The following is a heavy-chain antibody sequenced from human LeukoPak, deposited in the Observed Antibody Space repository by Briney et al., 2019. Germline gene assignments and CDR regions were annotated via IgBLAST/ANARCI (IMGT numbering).Heavy chain of an antibody. Sequence: GGSLRLSCAASGFTFSNFGLNWVRQAPGKGLEWVAFISDNGRRTYYLESVKGLFTISRDDSKNTLYLQMNSLRVEDTAVYYCARDRIGKYSIDYWGQGGLVTVSS. V-gene: IGHV3-33*08. CDR3: ARDRIGKYSIDY. J-gene: IGHJ4*02. CDR1: GFTFSNFG. CDR2: ISDNGRRT. D-gene: IGHD2-15*01.